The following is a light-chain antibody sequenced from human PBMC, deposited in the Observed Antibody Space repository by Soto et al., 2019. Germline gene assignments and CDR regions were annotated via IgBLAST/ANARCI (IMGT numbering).Light chain of an antibody. CDR3: RSYTSSSTRD. CDR1: SSDVGGYNY. V-gene: IGLV2-14*01. Sequence: QSVLTQPASVSGSPGQSITISCTGTSSDVGGYNYVSWYQQHPGKAPKLMIYEVSNRPSGVSNRFSGSKSGNTASLTISGLQAEDEADYYCRSYTSSSTRDFGTGTKLTVL. J-gene: IGLJ1*01. CDR2: EVS.